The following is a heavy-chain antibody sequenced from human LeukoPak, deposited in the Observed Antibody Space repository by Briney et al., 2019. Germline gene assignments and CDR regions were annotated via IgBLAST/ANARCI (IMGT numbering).Heavy chain of an antibody. CDR2: ISTSGTTI. CDR1: GFSFSDFF. Sequence: GGSLRLSCAASGFSFSDFFFSWIRQAPGKGLEWVSYISTSGTTIYYADSVKGRFTISRDNAKNSLYLQTNSLRAEDTAVYYCARVTNYYDSGAYYRPIDYWGQGTLVTVTS. J-gene: IGHJ4*02. D-gene: IGHD3-22*01. CDR3: ARVTNYYDSGAYYRPIDY. V-gene: IGHV3-11*01.